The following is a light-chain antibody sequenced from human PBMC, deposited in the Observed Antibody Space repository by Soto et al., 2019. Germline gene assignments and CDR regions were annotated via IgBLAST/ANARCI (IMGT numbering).Light chain of an antibody. CDR3: QSYDRSLRTYV. V-gene: IGLV1-40*01. Sequence: QSVLTQPPSVSGAPGQRVTISCSGSSSNIGAGYDVNWYRQLPGTAPKLLIYGNSERPSGVPDRFSGSKSGTSASLAITGLQAEDEADYFCQSYDRSLRTYVFGTATKLTVL. J-gene: IGLJ1*01. CDR1: SSNIGAGYD. CDR2: GNS.